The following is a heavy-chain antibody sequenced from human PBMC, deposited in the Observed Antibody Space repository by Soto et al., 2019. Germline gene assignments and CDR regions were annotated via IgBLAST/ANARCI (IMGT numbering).Heavy chain of an antibody. CDR2: ISYDGSNK. D-gene: IGHD6-13*01. V-gene: IGHV3-30-3*01. CDR1: GFTFSSYA. J-gene: IGHJ3*02. Sequence: GGSLRLSCAASGFTFSSYAMHWVRQAPGKGLEWVAVISYDGSNKYYADSVKGRFTISRDNSKNTLYLQMNSLRAEDTAVYYCLKQQLCDGAFDIWGQGTMVTVSS. CDR3: LKQQLCDGAFDI.